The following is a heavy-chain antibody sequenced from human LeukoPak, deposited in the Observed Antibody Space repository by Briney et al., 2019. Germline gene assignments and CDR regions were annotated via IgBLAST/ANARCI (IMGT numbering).Heavy chain of an antibody. D-gene: IGHD6-19*01. J-gene: IGHJ4*02. CDR3: VKGQRSSGWF. CDR2: IGSSGVTT. Sequence: GGSLRLSCAASGFTFSSSAMSWVRQSPGKGLEWVSGIGSSGVTTYYADSVKGRFTISRDNSKNTVWLQTNSLRAEDTAVYYCVKGQRSSGWFWGQGTQVTVSS. V-gene: IGHV3-23*01. CDR1: GFTFSSSA.